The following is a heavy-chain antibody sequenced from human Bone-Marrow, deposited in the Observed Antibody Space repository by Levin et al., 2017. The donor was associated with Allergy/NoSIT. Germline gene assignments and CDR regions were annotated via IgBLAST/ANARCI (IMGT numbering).Heavy chain of an antibody. J-gene: IGHJ4*02. Sequence: GGSLRLSCKASGDTFNSDAITWVRQAPGQGLEWMGGIVPLFETTNYAQRFQGRVTITADKSTNTAYMELSSLRSDDTARYYCARGLLGGSLDEWAQGALVTVSS. CDR2: IVPLFETT. CDR3: ARGLLGGSLDE. V-gene: IGHV1-69*06. CDR1: GDTFNSDA. D-gene: IGHD3/OR15-3a*01.